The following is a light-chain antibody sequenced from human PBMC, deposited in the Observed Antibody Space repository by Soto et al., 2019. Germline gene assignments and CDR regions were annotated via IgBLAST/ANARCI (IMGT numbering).Light chain of an antibody. CDR3: QQYGSSPLT. CDR1: QSVSSSY. Sequence: EIVLTQSPGTLSLSLGERATLSCRASQSVSSSYLAWYRQRPGQAPRRLIYGASSRATGIPDRFSGSGSGTDFTLTISRLEPEDFAVYYCQQYGSSPLTFGGGTKVEIK. J-gene: IGKJ4*01. CDR2: GAS. V-gene: IGKV3-20*01.